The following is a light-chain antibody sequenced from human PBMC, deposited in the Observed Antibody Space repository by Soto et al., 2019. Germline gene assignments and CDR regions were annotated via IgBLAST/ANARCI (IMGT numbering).Light chain of an antibody. CDR3: QQYHIWPRT. Sequence: EIVTTQSPATLSVSPGERATLSCRASQSVRSNVAWYQQKPGQAPRLLIYGASTRATGIPASFSGSGSGTEFTLTISSLQSEDFAVYYCQQYHIWPRTFGQGTKV. CDR1: QSVRSN. J-gene: IGKJ1*01. CDR2: GAS. V-gene: IGKV3-15*01.